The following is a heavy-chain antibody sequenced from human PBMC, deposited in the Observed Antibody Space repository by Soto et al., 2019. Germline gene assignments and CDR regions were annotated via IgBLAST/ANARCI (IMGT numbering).Heavy chain of an antibody. D-gene: IGHD1-26*01. CDR1: GFTFSNNW. CDR3: ARGGVGAKRGPFDC. CDR2: IKQDGSEK. Sequence: EVQLVESGGRLVQPGGSLRLSCAASGFTFSNNWMTLVRQAPGKGLEWVANIKQDGSEKDYVGAVRGRFTFSRDNAKKSMYLQLDSLRADDTAVYYCARGGVGAKRGPFDCWGQGAVVIVPS. V-gene: IGHV3-7*03. J-gene: IGHJ4*02.